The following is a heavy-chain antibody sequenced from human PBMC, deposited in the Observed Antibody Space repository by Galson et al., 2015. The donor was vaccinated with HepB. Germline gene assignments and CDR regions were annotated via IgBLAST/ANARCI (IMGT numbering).Heavy chain of an antibody. CDR1: GFIFSDCY. CDR3: AKTAGWFDP. V-gene: IGHV3-11*01. J-gene: IGHJ5*02. Sequence: SLRLSCAVSGFIFSDCYMSWIRQTPGKGLEWISSISNDGKTVKYADSVKGRFTISRDNARKSLTLQMNSLRVEDTAIYYCAKTAGWFDPWSQGTLVTVSS. D-gene: IGHD1-14*01. CDR2: ISNDGKTV.